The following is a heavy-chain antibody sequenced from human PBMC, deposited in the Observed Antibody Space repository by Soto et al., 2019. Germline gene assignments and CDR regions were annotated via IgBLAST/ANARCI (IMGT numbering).Heavy chain of an antibody. V-gene: IGHV1-2*02. CDR3: AGTSCSSTTCPTTY. Sequence: ASVKVSCKTSGYTFTGYYIHWVRQAPGQGLEWMGWINPHSGGTDSSQKFQGRVTMTRDTSISTAYMELSRLRSDDTAVYYCAGTSCSSTTCPTTYWGQGTLVTVSS. J-gene: IGHJ4*02. CDR2: INPHSGGT. CDR1: GYTFTGYY. D-gene: IGHD2-2*01.